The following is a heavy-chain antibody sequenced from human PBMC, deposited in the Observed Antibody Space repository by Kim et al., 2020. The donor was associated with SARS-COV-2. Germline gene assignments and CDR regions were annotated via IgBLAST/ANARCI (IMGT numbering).Heavy chain of an antibody. D-gene: IGHD6-6*01. CDR2: IKSKTDGGTT. J-gene: IGHJ6*02. CDR1: GFTFSNAW. CDR3: TTDAPGIAARSYYYYGMDV. V-gene: IGHV3-15*01. Sequence: GGSLRLSCAASGFTFSNAWMSWVRQAPGKGLEWVGRIKSKTDGGTTDYAAPVKGRFTISRDDSKNTLYLQMNSLKTEDTAVYYCTTDAPGIAARSYYYYGMDVWGQGTTVTVSS.